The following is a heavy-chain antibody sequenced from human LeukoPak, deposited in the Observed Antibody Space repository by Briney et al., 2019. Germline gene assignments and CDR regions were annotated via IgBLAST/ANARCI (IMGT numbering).Heavy chain of an antibody. CDR1: GVSISGYH. V-gene: IGHV4-59*01. Sequence: SETLSLTCNGSGVSISGYHWSWIRQPPGKGLEWLGYIYYNGSSNYNPSLKSRVTISADTSKNQFSLKLSSVTAADTAVYYCARVPRSYYYYYYMDVWGKGTTVTVSS. J-gene: IGHJ6*03. CDR3: ARVPRSYYYYYYMDV. CDR2: IYYNGSS.